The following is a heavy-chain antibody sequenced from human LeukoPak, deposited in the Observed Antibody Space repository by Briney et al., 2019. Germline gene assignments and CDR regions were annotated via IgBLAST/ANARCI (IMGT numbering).Heavy chain of an antibody. CDR1: GFTFSSYS. D-gene: IGHD2-15*01. CDR3: ARDLGYCSGDRCLRNWLDP. V-gene: IGHV3-21*01. J-gene: IGHJ5*02. CDR2: ISSSSSYI. Sequence: GGSLRLSCAASGFTFSSYSMNWVRQAPGKGLEWVSSISSSSSYIYYADSVKGRFTISRDNAKNSLYLQMNSLRAEDTAVYYCARDLGYCSGDRCLRNWLDPWGQGTLVTVSS.